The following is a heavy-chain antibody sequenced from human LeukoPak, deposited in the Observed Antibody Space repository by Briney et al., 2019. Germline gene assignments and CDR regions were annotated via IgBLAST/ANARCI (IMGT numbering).Heavy chain of an antibody. J-gene: IGHJ4*02. Sequence: PSETLSLTCTVSGGSISSSSYYWGWIRQPPGKGLEWIGSIYYSGSTYYNPSLKSRVTISVDTSKNQFSLKLSSVTAADTAVYYCARVAVIRYCSGGSCYDAPTYYFDYWGQGTLVTVSS. CDR1: GGSISSSSYY. D-gene: IGHD2-15*01. CDR3: ARVAVIRYCSGGSCYDAPTYYFDY. V-gene: IGHV4-39*07. CDR2: IYYSGST.